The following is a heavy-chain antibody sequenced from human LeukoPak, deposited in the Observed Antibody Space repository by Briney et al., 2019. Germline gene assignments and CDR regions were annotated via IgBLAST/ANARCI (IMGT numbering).Heavy chain of an antibody. CDR3: ASSSKDYYDSSGYPFYYYYYMDV. J-gene: IGHJ6*03. CDR2: ISPNSGGT. D-gene: IGHD3-22*01. Sequence: ASVKVSCKASGYTFTGYYMHWVRQAPGQGLEWMGWISPNSGGTNYAQKFQGRVTMTRDTSISTAYMELSRLRSDDTAVYYCASSSKDYYDSSGYPFYYYYYMDVWGKGTTVTISS. V-gene: IGHV1-2*02. CDR1: GYTFTGYY.